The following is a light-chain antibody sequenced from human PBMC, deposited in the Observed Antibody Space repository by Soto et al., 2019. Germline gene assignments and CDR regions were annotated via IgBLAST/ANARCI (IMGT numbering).Light chain of an antibody. CDR2: GNN. CDR3: AAWDDSLNGHV. V-gene: IGLV1-44*01. Sequence: QSVLTQPPSASGTPGQRVTISCSGSSSNIGSNTVNWYQQLPGTAPKLLTYGNNQRPSGVPDRFSGSKSGTSASLAISGLQPEDEAEYYCAAWDDSLNGHVFGTGTKLTVL. J-gene: IGLJ1*01. CDR1: SSNIGSNT.